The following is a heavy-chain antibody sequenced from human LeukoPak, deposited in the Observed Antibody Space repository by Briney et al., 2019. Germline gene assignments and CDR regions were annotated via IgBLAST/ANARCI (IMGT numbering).Heavy chain of an antibody. J-gene: IGHJ4*02. V-gene: IGHV4-59*01. Sequence: SETLSLTCTVSGASISSYYWSWIRQPPGKGLEWFGYIYYSGSTNYNPSLKSRVTISVATSKNQFSLKLSSVTAADTAVYYCAREMVSYSGGYDYWGQGTLVTVSS. CDR3: AREMVSYSGGYDY. D-gene: IGHD1-26*01. CDR1: GASISSYY. CDR2: IYYSGST.